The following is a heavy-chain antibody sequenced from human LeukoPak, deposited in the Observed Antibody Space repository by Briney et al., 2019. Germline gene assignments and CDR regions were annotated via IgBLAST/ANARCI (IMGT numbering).Heavy chain of an antibody. CDR2: ISSNGGST. CDR3: ARDSITVSVGAFDI. J-gene: IGHJ3*02. CDR1: GFTFSHYA. V-gene: IGHV3-64*01. D-gene: IGHD2-2*01. Sequence: PGGSLRLSCAASGFTFSHYAMHWVRQAPGKGLEYVSAISSNGGSTYYANSVKGRFTISRDNSKNTLYLQMGSLRAEDVGVYYCARDSITVSVGAFDIWGQGTMVIVSS.